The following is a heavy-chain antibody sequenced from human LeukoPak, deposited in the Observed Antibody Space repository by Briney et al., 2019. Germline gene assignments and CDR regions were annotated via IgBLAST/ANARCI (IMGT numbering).Heavy chain of an antibody. CDR1: GGSISSSSYY. V-gene: IGHV4-39*01. CDR3: ARMIGDDAFDI. D-gene: IGHD3-22*01. CDR2: IYYSGTT. Sequence: SSETLSLTCTVSGGSISSSSYYWDWIRQPPGKGLERIGTIYYSGTTYYNPSLKSRVTISVDTSRNQFSLKLSSVTATDTAVYYCARMIGDDAFDIWGQGTMVTVSS. J-gene: IGHJ3*02.